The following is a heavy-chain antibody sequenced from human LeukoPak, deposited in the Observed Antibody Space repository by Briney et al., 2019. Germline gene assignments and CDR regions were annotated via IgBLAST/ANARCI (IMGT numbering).Heavy chain of an antibody. CDR3: ARGRSYGFDFDS. D-gene: IGHD5-18*01. CDR1: GVSVNTCCYY. V-gene: IGHV4-61*01. CDR2: KYYSGST. Sequence: SETLSLTCDVSGVSVNTCCYYWTWIRQPPGKGLEWIGYKYYSGSTSYNSSLRSRLTISLDSSKNQFSLRLTSVTAADTAVYYCARGRSYGFDFDSWGPGTLVIVSS. J-gene: IGHJ4*02.